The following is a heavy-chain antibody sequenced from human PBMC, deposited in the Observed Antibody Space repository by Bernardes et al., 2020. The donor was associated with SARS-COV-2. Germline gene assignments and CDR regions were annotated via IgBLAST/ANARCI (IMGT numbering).Heavy chain of an antibody. CDR3: VRSPFSGGSGYFFDP. J-gene: IGHJ5*02. Sequence: GGSLRLSCAASGFTFSSYWIHWVRQVPGKGLVWVSRINTDGRTITYADSVKGRFIISRDNAKNTLYLQMNSLRVEDAAMYYCVRSPFSGGSGYFFDPWGQGTLVTVSP. D-gene: IGHD3-22*01. CDR1: GFTFSSYW. V-gene: IGHV3-74*01. CDR2: INTDGRTI.